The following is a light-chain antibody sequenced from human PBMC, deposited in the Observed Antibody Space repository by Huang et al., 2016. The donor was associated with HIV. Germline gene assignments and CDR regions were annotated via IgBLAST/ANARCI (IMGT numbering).Light chain of an antibody. CDR3: QQYYSTPYT. J-gene: IGKJ2*01. CDR2: WAS. Sequence: DIVMTQSPDALAVSLGERATINCKSSQSVLFSSNNKNYLAWYQQKAGQPPKLLIYWASTRESGVPDRFSGSGSVTDFTLTISSLQAEDVAVYYCQQYYSTPYTFGQGTKLDIK. CDR1: QSVLFSSNNKNY. V-gene: IGKV4-1*01.